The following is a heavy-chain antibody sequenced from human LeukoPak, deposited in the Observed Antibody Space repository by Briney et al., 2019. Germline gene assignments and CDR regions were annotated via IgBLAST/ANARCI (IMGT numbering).Heavy chain of an antibody. J-gene: IGHJ5*02. V-gene: IGHV1-18*04. CDR1: GYTFTGYY. CDR3: ARVIAHRRPWFDP. Sequence: GASVKVSCKASGYTFTGYYMHWVRQAPGQGLEWMGWISAYNGNTNYAQKLQGRVTMTTDTSTSTAYMELRSLRSDDTAVYYCARVIAHRRPWFDPWGQGTLVTVSS. CDR2: ISAYNGNT.